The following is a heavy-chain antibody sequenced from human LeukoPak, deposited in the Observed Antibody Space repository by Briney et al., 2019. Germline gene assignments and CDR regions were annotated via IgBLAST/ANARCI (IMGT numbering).Heavy chain of an antibody. J-gene: IGHJ6*02. CDR1: GFTFTTYY. V-gene: IGHV3-7*01. D-gene: IGHD6-19*01. Sequence: PGGSLRLSCAASGFTFTTYYMTWVRQAPGKGLEWVAHINEDGTEKYSLDSVKGRFTISRDNAKNSLYLQMNSLRAEDTAVYYCARDPDSSGWLGGYYYYYGMDVWGQGTTVAVSS. CDR2: INEDGTEK. CDR3: ARDPDSSGWLGGYYYYYGMDV.